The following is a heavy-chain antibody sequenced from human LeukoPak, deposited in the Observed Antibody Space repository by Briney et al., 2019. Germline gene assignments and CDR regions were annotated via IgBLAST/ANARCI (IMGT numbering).Heavy chain of an antibody. CDR2: INGPGDNP. Sequence: GGSLRLSCAASGYAFSSHGLTWVRQAPGKGLEWVATINGPGDNPYYAETVKGRFTISRDNPKNTLYLQMHSLRAEDKAIYYCAKVSVCYGCYLDFWGQGTLVTVS. V-gene: IGHV3-23*01. D-gene: IGHD3-16*01. CDR3: AKVSVCYGCYLDF. CDR1: GYAFSSHG. J-gene: IGHJ4*02.